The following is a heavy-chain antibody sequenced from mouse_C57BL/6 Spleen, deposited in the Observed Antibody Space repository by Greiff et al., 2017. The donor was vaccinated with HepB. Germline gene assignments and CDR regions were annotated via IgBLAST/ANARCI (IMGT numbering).Heavy chain of an antibody. J-gene: IGHJ1*03. CDR3: ARWSTTASSYWYFDV. Sequence: EVQLQQSGPELVKPGASVKIPCKASGYTFTDYNMDWVKQSHGKSLEWIGDINPNNGGTIYNQKFKGKATLTVDKSSSTAYMELRSLTSEDTAVYYCARWSTTASSYWYFDVWGTGTTVTVSS. D-gene: IGHD1-2*01. CDR2: INPNNGGT. V-gene: IGHV1-18*01. CDR1: GYTFTDYN.